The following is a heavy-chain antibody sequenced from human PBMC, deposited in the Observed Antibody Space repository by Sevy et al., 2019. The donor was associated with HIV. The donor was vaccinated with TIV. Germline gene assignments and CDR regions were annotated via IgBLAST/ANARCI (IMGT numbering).Heavy chain of an antibody. J-gene: IGHJ5*02. D-gene: IGHD6-13*01. CDR1: GGFISSDY. CDR2: IYYSGNT. V-gene: IGHV4-59*01. CDR3: ATAVAAADNWFDP. Sequence: SETLSLTCTVSGGFISSDYWNWIQQPPGKGLEWMGYIYYSGNTNYNPSLKSRVTISLDMSKNQFSLKLSTVTAADTAVYYCATAVAAADNWFDPWGQGTLVTVSS.